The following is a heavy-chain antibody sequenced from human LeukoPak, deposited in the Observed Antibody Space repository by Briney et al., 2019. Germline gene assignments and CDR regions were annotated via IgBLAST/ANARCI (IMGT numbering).Heavy chain of an antibody. CDR2: IYYSGST. CDR3: ARDSEGYSSSWYDY. V-gene: IGHV4-61*01. CDR1: GGSVSSGSYY. Sequence: SETLSLTCTVSGGSVSSGSYYWSWIRQSPGKGLEWIGFIYYSGSTNYNPSLKSRVSISVDTSKNQFSLKLSSVTAADTAVYYCARDSEGYSSSWYDYWGQGTLVTVSS. D-gene: IGHD6-13*01. J-gene: IGHJ4*02.